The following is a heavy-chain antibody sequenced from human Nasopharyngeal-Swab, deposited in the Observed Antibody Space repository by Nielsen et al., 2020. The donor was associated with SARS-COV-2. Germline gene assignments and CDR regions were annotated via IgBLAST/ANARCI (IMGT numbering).Heavy chain of an antibody. CDR1: GGSISSGGYY. D-gene: IGHD3-22*01. Sequence: LRLSCTVSGGSISSGGYYWSWIRQHPGKGLEWIGYIYYSGSTYYNPSLKSRVTISADTSKNQFSLKLSSVTAADTAVYYCARGDSSGYHTASYFDLWGRGTLVTVSS. CDR2: IYYSGST. J-gene: IGHJ2*01. V-gene: IGHV4-31*03. CDR3: ARGDSSGYHTASYFDL.